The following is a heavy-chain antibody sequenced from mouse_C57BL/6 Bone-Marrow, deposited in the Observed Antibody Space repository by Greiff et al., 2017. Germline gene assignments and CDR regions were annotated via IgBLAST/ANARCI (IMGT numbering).Heavy chain of an antibody. J-gene: IGHJ1*01. CDR3: ARYARSYWYIDV. V-gene: IGHV3-8*01. Sequence: DVMLVESGPGLAKPSQTLSLTCSATGYSSTRYYWNWIRQFPGNKLEYIGYISYSGSTYYNQSLKSRISITRDTSKNQYYLQLNSVTTEDTATYDLARYARSYWYIDVWGAGTPVTVSS. CDR1: GYSSTRYY. CDR2: ISYSGST.